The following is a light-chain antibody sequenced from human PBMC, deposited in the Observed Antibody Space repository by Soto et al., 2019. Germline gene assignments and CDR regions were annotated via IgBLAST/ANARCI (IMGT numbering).Light chain of an antibody. CDR3: QQYNSYPYT. CDR2: DAS. Sequence: DIQMTQSPSTLSASVGDRVTITCRASQRISSWLAWHQQKPGKAPRLLIYDASSLVGGVPSRFSGSGSGTEFTLTISSLQPDDFATYFCQQYNSYPYTFGQGPKLDIK. V-gene: IGKV1-5*01. CDR1: QRISSW. J-gene: IGKJ2*01.